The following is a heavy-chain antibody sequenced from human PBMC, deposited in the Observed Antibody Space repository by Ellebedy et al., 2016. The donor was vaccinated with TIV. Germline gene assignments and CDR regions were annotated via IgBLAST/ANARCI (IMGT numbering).Heavy chain of an antibody. Sequence: MPSETLSLTCTVSGDSISGYYWNWIRQPAGKGLEWIGYIFHSGSTNYNPCLKSRVTISIDTSKHQFSLKLTSLTAADTAVYYCARHFGWFGTRGWFDPWGQGTLITVSS. V-gene: IGHV4-59*08. CDR3: ARHFGWFGTRGWFDP. CDR1: GDSISGYY. J-gene: IGHJ5*02. D-gene: IGHD3-10*01. CDR2: IFHSGST.